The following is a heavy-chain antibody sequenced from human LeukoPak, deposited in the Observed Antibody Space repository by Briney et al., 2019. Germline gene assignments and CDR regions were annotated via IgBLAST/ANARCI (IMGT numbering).Heavy chain of an antibody. J-gene: IGHJ6*03. CDR2: IYYTGST. CDR1: GGSVSDYY. CDR3: ARVPYYYDRGAGYYYYMDV. V-gene: IGHV4-59*02. D-gene: IGHD3-22*01. Sequence: SETLSLTCTISGGSVSDYYWSWIRQSPGKGLEWIGYIYYTGSTTYNPSLKSRVTISVDTSKNQFSLKLSSVTAADTAVFYCARVPYYYDRGAGYYYYMDVWGKGTTVTISS.